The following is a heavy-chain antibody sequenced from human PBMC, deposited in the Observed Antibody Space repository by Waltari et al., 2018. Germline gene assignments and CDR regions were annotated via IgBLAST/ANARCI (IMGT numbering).Heavy chain of an antibody. J-gene: IGHJ6*03. Sequence: EVQLVESGGGLVQPGRSLRLSCAASGFTFDDYAMHWVRQAPGKGLEWVSGISWNSGSIGYADSVKGRFTISRDNAKNSLYLQMNSLRAEDTALYYCAKYGSGSYYKGGDYYYMDVWGKGTTVTVSS. CDR3: AKYGSGSYYKGGDYYYMDV. V-gene: IGHV3-9*01. D-gene: IGHD3-10*01. CDR1: GFTFDDYA. CDR2: ISWNSGSI.